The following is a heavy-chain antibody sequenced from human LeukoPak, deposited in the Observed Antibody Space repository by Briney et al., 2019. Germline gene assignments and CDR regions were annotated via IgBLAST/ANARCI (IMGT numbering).Heavy chain of an antibody. D-gene: IGHD2-2*01. V-gene: IGHV1-69*13. CDR1: GGTFSNHA. CDR3: TSGACSRTSCYSLDY. J-gene: IGHJ4*01. Sequence: SVKVSCKASGGTFSNHAISWVRQAPGQGLEWMGRIIPIFDSAGYARKFQDGITIIADGSTNTAYMELYSLRPEDKAVYYCTSGACSRTSCYSLDYWGHGTLVTVPS. CDR2: IIPIFDSA.